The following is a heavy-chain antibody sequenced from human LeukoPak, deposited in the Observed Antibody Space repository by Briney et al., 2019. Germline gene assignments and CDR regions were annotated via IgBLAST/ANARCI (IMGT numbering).Heavy chain of an antibody. V-gene: IGHV4-34*01. Sequence: PSETLSLTCAVYGRSFSGFYWSWVRQPPGKGLEWIGEINHSGSTHYNPSFKSRVTILVDTSRNQFSLKLTSVTAADTAVYYCARGPDSGSHFAWFDPWGQGTLVTVSS. CDR1: GRSFSGFY. CDR2: INHSGST. CDR3: ARGPDSGSHFAWFDP. D-gene: IGHD3-10*01. J-gene: IGHJ5*02.